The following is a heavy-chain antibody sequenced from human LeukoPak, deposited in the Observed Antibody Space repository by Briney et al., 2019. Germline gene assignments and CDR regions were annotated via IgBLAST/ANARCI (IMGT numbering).Heavy chain of an antibody. CDR2: ISSSGSTI. Sequence: GGSLRLSCAASGFTFSSYEMNWVRQAPGKGLEWVSYISSSGSTIYYADSVKGRFTISRDNAKNSLYLQMNSLRAEDTAVYYCARDPGYYYDSSGYYYYYYYGMDVWGQGATVTVSS. D-gene: IGHD3-22*01. V-gene: IGHV3-48*03. CDR1: GFTFSSYE. CDR3: ARDPGYYYDSSGYYYYYYYGMDV. J-gene: IGHJ6*02.